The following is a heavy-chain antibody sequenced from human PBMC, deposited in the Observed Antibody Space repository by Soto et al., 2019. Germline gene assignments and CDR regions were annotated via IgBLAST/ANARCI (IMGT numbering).Heavy chain of an antibody. V-gene: IGHV1-69*08. CDR1: GGTFRSYT. D-gene: IGHD3-22*01. J-gene: IGHJ6*02. Sequence: QVQLVQSGAAVKKPGSSVKVSCKASGGTFRSYTISWVRQAPGHGLEWLGRIIPVLGIANYEQKFQGRVTITADKSTTTAYMELSSLRSEDTAVYYCARDLHYYDSSVYFYDPGPSHGMDVWGQGTTVTVSS. CDR2: IIPVLGIA. CDR3: ARDLHYYDSSVYFYDPGPSHGMDV.